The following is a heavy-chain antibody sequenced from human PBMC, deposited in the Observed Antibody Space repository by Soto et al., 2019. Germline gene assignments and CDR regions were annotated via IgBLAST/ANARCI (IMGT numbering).Heavy chain of an antibody. V-gene: IGHV1-46*01. CDR1: GYTFTSYY. D-gene: IGHD2-21*02. J-gene: IGHJ5*02. CDR2: INPSGGST. CDR3: ARDVTAVNWFDP. Sequence: GASVKVSCKASGYTFTSYYMHWVRQAPGQGLEWMGIINPSGGSTSYAQKFQGRVTMTRDTSTSTVYMELSGLRSEDTAVYYCARDVTAVNWFDPWGQGTLVTVSS.